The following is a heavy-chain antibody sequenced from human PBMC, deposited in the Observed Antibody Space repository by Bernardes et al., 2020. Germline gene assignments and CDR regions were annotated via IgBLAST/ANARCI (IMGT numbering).Heavy chain of an antibody. J-gene: IGHJ4*02. CDR3: SRHGGYCSRHSCKYEDIIF. CDR2: IRIKAKNYAT. V-gene: IGHV3-73*01. CDR1: GFTFSDSA. D-gene: IGHD2-2*01. Sequence: GGSLRLSCAASGFTFSDSAMHWVRQAPGKGLEWLGRIRIKAKNYATAYGASVKGRFTISRDDSKNTAFLQMNSLRIEDTAVYFCSRHGGYCSRHSCKYEDIIFWGQGTLVAVSS.